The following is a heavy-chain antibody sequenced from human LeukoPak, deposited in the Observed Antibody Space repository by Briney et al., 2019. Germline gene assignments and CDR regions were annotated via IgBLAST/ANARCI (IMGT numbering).Heavy chain of an antibody. CDR1: GGSISSGGYY. J-gene: IGHJ3*02. CDR3: ARNSYSYGRYDAFDI. V-gene: IGHV4-31*03. D-gene: IGHD5-18*01. CDR2: IYYSGST. Sequence: SETLSLTCTVSGGSISSGGYYWSWIRQHPGKGLEWIGYIYYSGSTYCNPSLKSRVTISVDTPKNQFSLKLSSVTAADTAVYYCARNSYSYGRYDAFDIWGQGTMVTVSS.